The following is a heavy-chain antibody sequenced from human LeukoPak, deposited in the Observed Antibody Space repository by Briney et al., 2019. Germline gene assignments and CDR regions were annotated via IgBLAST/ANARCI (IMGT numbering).Heavy chain of an antibody. CDR1: GGSFSGYY. D-gene: IGHD6-19*01. V-gene: IGHV4-34*01. J-gene: IGHJ4*02. CDR2: INHSGST. Sequence: SETLSLTCAVYGGSFSGYYWSWIRQPPGKGLEWIGEINHSGSTNYNPSLKSRVTISVDTSKNQFSLKLSSVTAADTAVHYCARGGWYNDYWGQGTLVTVSS. CDR3: ARGGWYNDY.